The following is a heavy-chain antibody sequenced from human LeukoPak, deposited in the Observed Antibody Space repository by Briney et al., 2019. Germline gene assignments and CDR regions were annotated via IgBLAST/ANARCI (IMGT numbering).Heavy chain of an antibody. J-gene: IGHJ4*02. Sequence: GASVKVSCKASGYTFTSYYMHWVRQAPGQGLEWMGWISAHNGDTNYAQKFQGRVSMTTDTSTSTGYMELRSLTSDDTAVYYCARDLKRTVGATTASDYWGQGTLVTVSS. CDR2: ISAHNGDT. D-gene: IGHD1-26*01. V-gene: IGHV1-18*04. CDR1: GYTFTSYY. CDR3: ARDLKRTVGATTASDY.